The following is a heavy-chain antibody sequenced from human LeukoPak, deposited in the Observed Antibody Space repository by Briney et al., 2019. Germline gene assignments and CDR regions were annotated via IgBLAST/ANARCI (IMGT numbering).Heavy chain of an antibody. Sequence: GGSLSLSCAASGFTFSIYAMHWVRQAPGKGLEYVSAISSNGGSTYYANSVKGRFTISRDNSKNTLYLQMGSLRAEDMAVYYCARGGSGSYLYYFDYWGQGTLVTVSS. CDR3: ARGGSGSYLYYFDY. J-gene: IGHJ4*02. CDR1: GFTFSIYA. CDR2: ISSNGGST. D-gene: IGHD3-10*01. V-gene: IGHV3-64*01.